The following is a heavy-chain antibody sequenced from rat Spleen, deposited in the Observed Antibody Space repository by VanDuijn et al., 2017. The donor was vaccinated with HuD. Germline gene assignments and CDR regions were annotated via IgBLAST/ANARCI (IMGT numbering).Heavy chain of an antibody. CDR1: GFTFSDYA. CDR2: ISYDGSST. D-gene: IGHD1-11*01. V-gene: IGHV5-17*01. Sequence: EVQLVESGGGLVQPGRSLKLSCAASGFTFSDYAMAWVRQAPKKGLEWVASISYDGSSTYYRDSVKGRFTISRDNAKSTLYLQMDSLRSEDTATYYCATDILRRVLGYWGQGVMVTVSS. CDR3: ATDILRRVLGY. J-gene: IGHJ2*01.